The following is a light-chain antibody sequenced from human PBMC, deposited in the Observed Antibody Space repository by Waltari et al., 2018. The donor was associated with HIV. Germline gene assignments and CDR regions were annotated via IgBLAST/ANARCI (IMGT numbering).Light chain of an antibody. Sequence: QLVLTQQPSASASLGASVKLTCTLSSGHTNYAIAWHQQQPEKGPRYLMNLKSDGSHSKGDGIPDRFSGSSSGAERYLTISSLQSEDEADYYCQTWGTGIQVFGGGTKLTVL. CDR3: QTWGTGIQV. J-gene: IGLJ3*02. CDR2: LKSDGSH. V-gene: IGLV4-69*02. CDR1: SGHTNYA.